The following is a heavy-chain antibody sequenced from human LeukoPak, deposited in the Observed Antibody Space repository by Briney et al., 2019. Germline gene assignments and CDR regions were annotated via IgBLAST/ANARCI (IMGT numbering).Heavy chain of an antibody. CDR2: VHLDGRT. J-gene: IGHJ4*02. CDR3: AREGGFYRPLDY. Sequence: SSGTLSLTCGVSGGSVINTNWWTWVRPSPGKGLEWIGEVHLDGRTNYNPSLESRLTMSVDVSENQVSLKLTSVTAADTAVYYCAREGGFYRPLDYSGQGTLVTVSS. D-gene: IGHD3-3*01. V-gene: IGHV4-4*02. CDR1: GGSVINTNW.